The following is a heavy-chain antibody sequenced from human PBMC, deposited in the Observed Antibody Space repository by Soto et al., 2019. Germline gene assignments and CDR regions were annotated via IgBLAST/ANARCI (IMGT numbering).Heavy chain of an antibody. J-gene: IGHJ3*02. Sequence: QVPLQQWGAGLLKPSETLSLTCAVYGGFVSSGSYYWSWIRQPPGQGLEWIGEMSHSGGTHFNPSLKSRVTIAVNTSKNQFSLKMSSVTAADTALYYCARVELGTATTDVDAFDIWCPGTMVTVSS. V-gene: IGHV4-34*01. CDR1: GGFVSSGSYY. D-gene: IGHD1-1*01. CDR3: ARVELGTATTDVDAFDI. CDR2: MSHSGGT.